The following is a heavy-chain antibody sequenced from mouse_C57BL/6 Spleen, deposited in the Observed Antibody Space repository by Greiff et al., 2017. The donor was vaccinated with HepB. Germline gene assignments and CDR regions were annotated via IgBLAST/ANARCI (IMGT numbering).Heavy chain of an antibody. Sequence: QVQLQQSGAELVKPGASVKISCKASGYAFSSYWMNWVKQRPGKGLEWIGQIYPGDGDTNYNGKFKGKATLTADKSSSTAYMQLSSLTSEDSAVYFCASGYYYGSSYWYFDVWGTGTTVTVSS. CDR1: GYAFSSYW. D-gene: IGHD1-1*01. J-gene: IGHJ1*03. CDR2: IYPGDGDT. CDR3: ASGYYYGSSYWYFDV. V-gene: IGHV1-80*01.